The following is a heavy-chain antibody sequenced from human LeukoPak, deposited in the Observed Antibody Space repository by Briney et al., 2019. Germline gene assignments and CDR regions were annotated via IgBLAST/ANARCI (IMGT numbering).Heavy chain of an antibody. D-gene: IGHD3-10*01. CDR2: ISYDGSNK. Sequence: GGSLKLSCAASGFTFSSYAMHWVRQAPGKGLEWVAVISYDGSNKYYADSVKGRFTISRDNSKNTLYLQMNSLRDTAVYYCARDGYYGSGSYYNYYGMDVWGKGTTVTVSS. CDR3: ARDGYYGSGSYYNYYGMDV. CDR1: GFTFSSYA. J-gene: IGHJ6*04. V-gene: IGHV3-30*04.